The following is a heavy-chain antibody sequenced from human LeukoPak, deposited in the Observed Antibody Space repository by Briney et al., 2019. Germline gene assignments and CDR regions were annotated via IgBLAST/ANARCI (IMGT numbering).Heavy chain of an antibody. CDR3: ARDNTPGWFGP. CDR2: ISYDGSNK. J-gene: IGHJ5*02. Sequence: PGGSLRLSCAASGFTFSSYAMHWVRQAPGKGLEWVAVISYDGSNKYYADSVKGRFTISRDNSKDTLYLQMNSLRAEDTAVYYCARDNTPGWFGPWGQGTQVTVSS. D-gene: IGHD2-15*01. CDR1: GFTFSSYA. V-gene: IGHV3-30-3*01.